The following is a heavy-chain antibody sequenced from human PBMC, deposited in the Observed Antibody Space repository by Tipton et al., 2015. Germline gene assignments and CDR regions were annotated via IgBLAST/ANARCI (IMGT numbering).Heavy chain of an antibody. Sequence: SLRLSCAASGFTFSSYGMHWVRQAPGKGLEWVAVIWYDGSNKYYADSVKGRFTISRDNSKNTLYLLMSSLRAEDTAVYYCAKCFRAYSSSSYLDYWGQGTLVTVSS. V-gene: IGHV3-33*06. J-gene: IGHJ4*02. CDR1: GFTFSSYG. CDR2: IWYDGSNK. CDR3: AKCFRAYSSSSYLDY. D-gene: IGHD6-6*01.